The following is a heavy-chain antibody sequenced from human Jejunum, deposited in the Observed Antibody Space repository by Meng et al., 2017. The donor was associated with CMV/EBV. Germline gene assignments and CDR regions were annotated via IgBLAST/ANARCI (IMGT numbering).Heavy chain of an antibody. Sequence: FTFSSYAMHWVRQAPGKGLEWVAVIPFDGNNEHYADSVKGRFTISRDSAKNSLYLQMNSLRGDDTAIYYCARDPEAIFGAPNYFDYWGQGTLVTVSS. CDR3: ARDPEAIFGAPNYFDY. D-gene: IGHD3-3*01. CDR1: FTFSSYA. CDR2: IPFDGNNE. J-gene: IGHJ4*02. V-gene: IGHV3-30*04.